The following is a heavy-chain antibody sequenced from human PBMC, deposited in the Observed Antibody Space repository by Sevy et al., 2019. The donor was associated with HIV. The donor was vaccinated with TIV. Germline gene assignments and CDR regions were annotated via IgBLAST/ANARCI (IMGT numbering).Heavy chain of an antibody. Sequence: GGSLRLSCAASGFTFSSYAMSWVRQAPGKGLEWVSAISGSGGSTYYANSVKGRFTISRDKSKNTLYQQMNSLRAEDTAVYYCAKELGTGPYYGDPTFPEDYWGQGTLVTVSS. CDR2: ISGSGGST. J-gene: IGHJ4*02. V-gene: IGHV3-23*01. D-gene: IGHD4-17*01. CDR1: GFTFSSYA. CDR3: AKELGTGPYYGDPTFPEDY.